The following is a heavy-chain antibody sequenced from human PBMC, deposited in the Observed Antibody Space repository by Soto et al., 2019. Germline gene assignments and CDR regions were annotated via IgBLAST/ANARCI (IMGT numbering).Heavy chain of an antibody. J-gene: IGHJ6*02. V-gene: IGHV5-10-1*01. D-gene: IGHD2-2*01. Sequence: GESLKISCKGSGYSFTSYWISWVRQMPGKGLEWMGRIDPSDSYTNYSPSFQGHVTISADKSISTAYLQWSSLKASGTAMYYCASSPRGYCSSTSCRELGNYYGMDVWGQGTTVTV. CDR1: GYSFTSYW. CDR3: ASSPRGYCSSTSCRELGNYYGMDV. CDR2: IDPSDSYT.